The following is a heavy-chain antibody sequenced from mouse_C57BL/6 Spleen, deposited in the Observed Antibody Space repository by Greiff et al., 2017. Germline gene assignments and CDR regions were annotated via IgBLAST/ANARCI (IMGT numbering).Heavy chain of an antibody. J-gene: IGHJ4*01. CDR2: IDPSDSYT. V-gene: IGHV1-69*01. D-gene: IGHD1-1*01. CDR1: GYTFTSYW. Sequence: VQLQQPGAELVMPGASVKLSCKASGYTFTSYWMHWVKQRPGQGLEWIGEIDPSDSYTNYNQKFKGKSTLTVDKSSSTAYMQLSSLTSEDSAVYYCARGGTSTVVAKYAMDYWGQGTSVTVSS. CDR3: ARGGTSTVVAKYAMDY.